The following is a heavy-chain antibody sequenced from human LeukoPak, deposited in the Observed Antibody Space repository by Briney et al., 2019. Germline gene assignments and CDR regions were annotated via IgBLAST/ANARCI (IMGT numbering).Heavy chain of an antibody. CDR3: TRDASTQNDY. V-gene: IGHV3-7*01. CDR2: IKQDGNEK. CDR1: GFTFDSYW. J-gene: IGHJ4*02. Sequence: PGGSLRLSCAASGFTFDSYWMSWVRQAPGKGLEWVANIKQDGNEKYYVDSVKGRFTIYRDNAENSLYLQMNSLRAEATPVYYCTRDASTQNDYWGQGTLVTVSS.